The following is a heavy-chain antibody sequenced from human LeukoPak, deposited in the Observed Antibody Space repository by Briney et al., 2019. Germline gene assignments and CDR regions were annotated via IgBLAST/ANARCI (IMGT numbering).Heavy chain of an antibody. Sequence: SQTLSLTCTVSGGSISSGGYYWSWIRQHPGKGLEWIGYIYYSGSTYYNPSLKSRVTKSVDTPKNQFSLKLSSVTAADTAVYYCARVGSYGPFDPWGQGTLVTVSS. J-gene: IGHJ5*02. V-gene: IGHV4-31*03. CDR1: GGSISSGGYY. D-gene: IGHD5-18*01. CDR3: ARVGSYGPFDP. CDR2: IYYSGST.